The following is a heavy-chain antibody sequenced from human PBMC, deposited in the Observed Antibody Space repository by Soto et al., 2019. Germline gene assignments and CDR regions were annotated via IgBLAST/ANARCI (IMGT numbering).Heavy chain of an antibody. CDR2: IIPIFGTA. Sequence: QVQLVQSGAEVKKPGSSVKVSCKASGGTFSSYAISWVRQAPGQGLEWMGGIIPIFGTANYAQKFQGRVTITADESTSTAYMELSSLRSEDTAVYYCARVPAAAGTVGLNYDYGMDGWGQGTTVTVSS. CDR1: GGTFSSYA. V-gene: IGHV1-69*01. J-gene: IGHJ6*02. CDR3: ARVPAAAGTVGLNYDYGMDG. D-gene: IGHD6-13*01.